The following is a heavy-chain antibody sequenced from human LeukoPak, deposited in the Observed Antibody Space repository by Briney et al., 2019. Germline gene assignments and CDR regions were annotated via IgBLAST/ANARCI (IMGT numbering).Heavy chain of an antibody. Sequence: SVKVSCKASGGTFSSYAISWVRQAPGQGLEWMGRIIPILGIANYAQKFQGRVTITADKSTSTAYMELSSLRSEDTAVYYCARVLAQFYYFDYWGQGTLVTVSS. D-gene: IGHD3-16*01. CDR1: GGTFSSYA. J-gene: IGHJ4*02. CDR2: IIPILGIA. V-gene: IGHV1-69*04. CDR3: ARVLAQFYYFDY.